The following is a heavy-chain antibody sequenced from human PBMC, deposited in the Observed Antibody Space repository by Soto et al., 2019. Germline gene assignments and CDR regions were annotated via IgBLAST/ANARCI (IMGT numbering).Heavy chain of an antibody. Sequence: SETLSLTCTVSGGSIRSGDYSWSWIRQPPGKGLEWIGYIYHSGSTYYNPSLKSRVTISVDRSKNQFSLKLSSVTAADTAVYYCARVGAVTTYFDYWGQGTLVTVSS. D-gene: IGHD4-4*01. J-gene: IGHJ4*02. V-gene: IGHV4-30-2*01. CDR3: ARVGAVTTYFDY. CDR1: GGSIRSGDYS. CDR2: IYHSGST.